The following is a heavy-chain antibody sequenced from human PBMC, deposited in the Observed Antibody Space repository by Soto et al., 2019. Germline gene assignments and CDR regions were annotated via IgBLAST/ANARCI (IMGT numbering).Heavy chain of an antibody. V-gene: IGHV4-59*01. CDR3: ARFNVVPAAMTH. Sequence: SETLSLTCPVSGGSISSYYWSWIRQPPGKGLEWIGYIYYSGSTNYNPSLKSRVTISVDTSKNQFSLKLSSVTAADTAVYYCARFNVVPAAMTHWGQGTLVTVSS. J-gene: IGHJ4*02. CDR1: GGSISSYY. CDR2: IYYSGST. D-gene: IGHD2-2*01.